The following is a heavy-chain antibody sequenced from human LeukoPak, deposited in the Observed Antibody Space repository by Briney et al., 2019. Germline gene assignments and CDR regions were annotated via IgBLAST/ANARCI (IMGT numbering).Heavy chain of an antibody. CDR1: GYTFTGYY. J-gene: IGHJ3*02. Sequence: ASVKVSCKASGYTFTGYYMHWVRQAPGQGPEWMGWINPNSGGTNYAQKFQGRVTMTRDTSISTAYMELSRLRSDDMAVYYCARAGWNYLDAFDIWGQGTMVTVSS. CDR2: INPNSGGT. CDR3: ARAGWNYLDAFDI. V-gene: IGHV1-2*02. D-gene: IGHD1-7*01.